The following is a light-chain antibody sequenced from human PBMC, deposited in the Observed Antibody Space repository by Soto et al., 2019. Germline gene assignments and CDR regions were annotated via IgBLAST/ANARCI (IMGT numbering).Light chain of an antibody. CDR2: SDN. Sequence: QAVVTQPYSASGTPGQRVTISCSGSSSNIGSHTLNWYQQLPGPAPSLLIYSDNQRPSGVPDRFSGSTSGTSASLAISGLQSEHEAEYYCAAWDDTLNAAVFGGGTKLTAL. J-gene: IGLJ2*01. CDR3: AAWDDTLNAAV. V-gene: IGLV1-44*01. CDR1: SSNIGSHT.